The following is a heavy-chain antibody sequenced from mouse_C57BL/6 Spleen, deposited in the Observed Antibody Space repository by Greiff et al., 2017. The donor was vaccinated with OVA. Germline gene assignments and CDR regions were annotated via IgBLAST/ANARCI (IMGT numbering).Heavy chain of an antibody. Sequence: VQRVESGPGLVQPSQSLSITCTVSGFSLTSYGVHWVRQSPGKGLEWLGVIWSGGSTDYNAAFISRLSISKDNSKSQVFFKMNSLQADDTAIYYCASPPTVVATDWYFDVWGTGTTVTVSS. J-gene: IGHJ1*03. CDR2: IWSGGST. D-gene: IGHD1-1*01. CDR3: ASPPTVVATDWYFDV. CDR1: GFSLTSYG. V-gene: IGHV2-2*01.